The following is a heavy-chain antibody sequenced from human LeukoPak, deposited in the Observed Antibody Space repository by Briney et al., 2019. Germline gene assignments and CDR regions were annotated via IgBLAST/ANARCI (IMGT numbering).Heavy chain of an antibody. V-gene: IGHV4-59*01. CDR1: GGSISSYY. Sequence: SETLSLTCTVSGGSISSYYWSWIRQPPGKGLEWIGYIYYSGSTNYNPSLKSRVTISVVTPKNQFSLKLSSVTAADTAVYYCAREDCSGGSCYGSFDIWGQGTMVTVSS. CDR3: AREDCSGGSCYGSFDI. J-gene: IGHJ3*02. D-gene: IGHD2-15*01. CDR2: IYYSGST.